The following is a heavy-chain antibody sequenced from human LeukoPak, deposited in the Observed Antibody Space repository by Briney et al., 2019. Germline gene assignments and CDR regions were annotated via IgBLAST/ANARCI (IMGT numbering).Heavy chain of an antibody. Sequence: GGSLRLSCAASGFTFSGSAMHWVRQASGKGLECVGRIRSKANSYATAYAASVKGRFTISRDDSKNTAYLQMNSLKTEDTAVYYCTRHELYYDILTGYLNHNRFDPWGQGTLVTVSS. D-gene: IGHD3-9*01. CDR3: TRHELYYDILTGYLNHNRFDP. CDR2: IRSKANSYAT. J-gene: IGHJ5*02. CDR1: GFTFSGSA. V-gene: IGHV3-73*01.